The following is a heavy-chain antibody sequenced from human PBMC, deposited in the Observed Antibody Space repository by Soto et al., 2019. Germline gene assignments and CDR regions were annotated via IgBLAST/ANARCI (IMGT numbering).Heavy chain of an antibody. D-gene: IGHD2-2*03. J-gene: IGHJ6*03. V-gene: IGHV1-8*01. CDR3: ARMDIVVVPAAIRKDYYYYYMDV. Sequence: ASVKVSCKASGYTFTSYDINWVRQATRQGLEWMGWMNPNSGNTGYAQKFQGRVTMTRNTSISTAYMELSSLRSEDTAVYYCARMDIVVVPAAIRKDYYYYYMDVWGKGTTVTVSS. CDR2: MNPNSGNT. CDR1: GYTFTSYD.